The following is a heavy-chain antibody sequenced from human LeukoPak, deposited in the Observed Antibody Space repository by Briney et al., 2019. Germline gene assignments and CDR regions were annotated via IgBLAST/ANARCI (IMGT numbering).Heavy chain of an antibody. D-gene: IGHD4-17*01. J-gene: IGHJ5*02. V-gene: IGHV3-23*01. CDR2: ISGSGGST. CDR3: AKVAYGDLRLPNH. CDR1: GFTFSSYA. Sequence: GGSLRLYCAASGFTFSSYAMSWVRQAPGKGLEWVSAISGSGGSTYYADSVKGRFTISRDNSKNTLCLQMNSLRAEDTAVYYCAKVAYGDLRLPNHWGQGTLVTVSS.